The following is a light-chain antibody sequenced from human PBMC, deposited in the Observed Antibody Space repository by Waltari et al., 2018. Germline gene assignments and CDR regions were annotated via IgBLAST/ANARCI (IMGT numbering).Light chain of an antibody. CDR3: CSYAGSAVSV. CDR1: SSDIGNYNL. J-gene: IGLJ3*02. CDR2: DVN. V-gene: IGLV2-23*02. Sequence: QSALTQTATVSGSPGQSITISCSGTSSDIGNYNLVSWYQQHPGKAPTLIIYDVNKRPSGVSKRFSGSKSGNTAFLTVSGLQTADEADYYCCSYAGSAVSVFGGGTKLTV.